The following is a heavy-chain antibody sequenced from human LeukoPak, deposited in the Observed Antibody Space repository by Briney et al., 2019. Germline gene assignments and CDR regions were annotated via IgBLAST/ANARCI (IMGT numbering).Heavy chain of an antibody. D-gene: IGHD4-11*01. J-gene: IGHJ6*03. CDR2: INHSGST. CDR1: GYSISSGYY. Sequence: SETLSLTCTVSGYSISSGYYWGWIRQPPGKGLEWIGEINHSGSTNYNPSLKSRVTISVDTSKNQFSLKLSSVTAADTAVYYCARGRSDYSNYLYYYYYYMDVWGKGTTVTVSS. CDR3: ARGRSDYSNYLYYYYYYMDV. V-gene: IGHV4-38-2*02.